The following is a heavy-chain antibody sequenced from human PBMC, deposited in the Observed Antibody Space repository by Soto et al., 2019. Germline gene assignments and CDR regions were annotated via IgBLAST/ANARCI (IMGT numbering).Heavy chain of an antibody. V-gene: IGHV3-33*01. CDR2: IWYDGSNK. Sequence: QVQLVESGGGVVQPGRSLRLSCAASGFTFSSYGMHWVRQAPGKGLEWVAVIWYDGSNKYYADYVKGRFTISRDNSKNTLYLQMNSLRAEDTAVYYCARDSRSSYYYYYMDFWGKGAPVTVSS. CDR1: GFTFSSYG. J-gene: IGHJ6*03. CDR3: ARDSRSSYYYYYMDF. D-gene: IGHD2-2*01.